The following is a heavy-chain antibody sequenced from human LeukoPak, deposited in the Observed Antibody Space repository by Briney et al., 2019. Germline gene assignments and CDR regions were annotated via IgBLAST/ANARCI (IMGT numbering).Heavy chain of an antibody. V-gene: IGHV4-59*08. J-gene: IGHJ4*02. CDR2: IYYSGST. D-gene: IGHD4-17*01. CDR1: GGSISSYY. CDR3: ARQSTANGDYDY. Sequence: KTSETLSLTCTVSGGSISSYYWSWIRQPPGKGPEWIGYIYYSGSTNYNPSLKSRVTISVDTSKNQFSLKLSSVTAADTAVYYCARQSTANGDYDYWGQGTLVTVSS.